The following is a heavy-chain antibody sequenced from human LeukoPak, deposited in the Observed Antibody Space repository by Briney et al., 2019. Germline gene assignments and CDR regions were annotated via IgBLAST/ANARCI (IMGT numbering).Heavy chain of an antibody. CDR3: ARVRYRLAETYIDY. D-gene: IGHD3-16*01. CDR2: INPNSGDT. Sequence: GASVKVSCMASGYTFTGYFMHWVRQAPGQGLEWMGWINPNSGDTNYAQKFQGRVTMTRDTSISTAYMELSRLRSDDMAVYYCARVRYRLAETYIDYWGQGTLVTVSS. CDR1: GYTFTGYF. V-gene: IGHV1-2*02. J-gene: IGHJ4*02.